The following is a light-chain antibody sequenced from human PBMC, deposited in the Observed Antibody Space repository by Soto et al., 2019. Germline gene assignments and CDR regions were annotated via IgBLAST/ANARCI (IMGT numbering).Light chain of an antibody. CDR2: GVS. J-gene: IGKJ5*01. CDR3: QHYVNSPQIT. CDR1: QSVSSSY. Sequence: EIVLTQSPGTLSLSPGERATLSCRASQSVSSSYLAWYQQKPGQAPRLLIYGVSSSSTGIPDRFSGSGSGTDFTLTISRLEPQDVDVYYCQHYVNSPQITFGQGTRLEIK. V-gene: IGKV3-20*01.